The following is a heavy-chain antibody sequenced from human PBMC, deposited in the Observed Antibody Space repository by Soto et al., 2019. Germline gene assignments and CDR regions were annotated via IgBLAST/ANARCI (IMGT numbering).Heavy chain of an antibody. Sequence: SETLSLTCSVSGGSIKTISYYWGWIRQSPGKGLEWIGSIYYSGSTYYNPSLKSRVTISVDTSKNQFSLKLNSVTAADTAVYYCARRPVSDHFLDYWGQGTLVTVSS. CDR2: IYYSGST. D-gene: IGHD6-19*01. CDR1: GGSIKTISYY. J-gene: IGHJ4*02. CDR3: ARRPVSDHFLDY. V-gene: IGHV4-39*01.